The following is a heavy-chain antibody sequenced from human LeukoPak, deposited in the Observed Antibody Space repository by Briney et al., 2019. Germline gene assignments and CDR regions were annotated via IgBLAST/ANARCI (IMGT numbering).Heavy chain of an antibody. CDR3: ARAPVGHYAPLNWFDP. J-gene: IGHJ5*02. CDR2: IYYSGST. Sequence: SETLSLTCTVSGVSISSGDYYWSWFRQPPGKGLEWIGYIYYSGSTYYNPSLKSRVTISVDTSKNQFSLKLSSVTAADTAVYYCARAPVGHYAPLNWFDPWGQGTLVTVSS. D-gene: IGHD4-17*01. CDR1: GVSISSGDYY. V-gene: IGHV4-30-4*01.